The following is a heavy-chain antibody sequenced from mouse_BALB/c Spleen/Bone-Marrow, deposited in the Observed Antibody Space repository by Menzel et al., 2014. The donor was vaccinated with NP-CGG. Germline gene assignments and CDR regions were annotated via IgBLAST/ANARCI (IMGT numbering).Heavy chain of an antibody. CDR1: GFNIKDTY. D-gene: IGHD2-1*01. CDR2: IDPANGNT. V-gene: IGHV14-3*02. J-gene: IGHJ3*01. CDR3: ARSRGDGNYLDWFAY. Sequence: VQLQQSGAELVKPGASVKLSCTASGFNIKDTYMHWVKQRPEQGLEWIGRIDPANGNTKYDPKFQGKATITADTSSNTAYLQLGSLTSEDTAVYFCARSRGDGNYLDWFAYWGQGTLVTVSA.